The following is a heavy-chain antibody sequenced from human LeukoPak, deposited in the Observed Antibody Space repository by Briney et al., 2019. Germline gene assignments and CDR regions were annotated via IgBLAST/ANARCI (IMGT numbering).Heavy chain of an antibody. D-gene: IGHD5-24*01. CDR3: ARREDGRYTIDY. CDR1: GGSISSNNYY. Sequence: SETLSLTCTVSGGSISSNNYYWGWIRQPPGKGLEWIGYIYYSGSTYYNPSLKSRVTISVDTSKNQFSLKLSSVTAADTAVYYCARREDGRYTIDYWGQGTLVTVSS. J-gene: IGHJ4*02. CDR2: IYYSGST. V-gene: IGHV4-39*01.